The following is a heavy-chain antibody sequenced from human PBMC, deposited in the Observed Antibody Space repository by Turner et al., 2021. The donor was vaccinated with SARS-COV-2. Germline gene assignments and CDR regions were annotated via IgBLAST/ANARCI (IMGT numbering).Heavy chain of an antibody. V-gene: IGHV1-18*01. CDR2: ISVYNSNT. CDR1: GYTFTSYG. CDR3: ARLRYYGSGSYLALPDYGMDV. D-gene: IGHD3-10*01. Sequence: QVQLVQSGAEVKKPGASVKVSCKASGYTFTSYGISWVRQAPGQGLEWMGWISVYNSNTNYAQRLQGRVTMTTDTSTSTVYMELRSLRSDDTAVYYCARLRYYGSGSYLALPDYGMDVWGQGTTVTVSS. J-gene: IGHJ6*02.